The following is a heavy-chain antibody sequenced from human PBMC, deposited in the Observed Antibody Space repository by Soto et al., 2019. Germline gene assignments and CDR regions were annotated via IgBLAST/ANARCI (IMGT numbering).Heavy chain of an antibody. J-gene: IGHJ6*02. D-gene: IGHD5-18*01. CDR1: GYTFTSYY. CDR3: AWAAMVTGYYYYGMDV. Sequence: ASVKVSCKASGYTFTSYYMHWVRQAPGQGLEWMGIINPSGGSTSYAQKFQGRVTMTRDTSTSTVYMELSSLRSEDTAVYYCAWAAMVTGYYYYGMDVWGQGTTVTV. V-gene: IGHV1-46*03. CDR2: INPSGGST.